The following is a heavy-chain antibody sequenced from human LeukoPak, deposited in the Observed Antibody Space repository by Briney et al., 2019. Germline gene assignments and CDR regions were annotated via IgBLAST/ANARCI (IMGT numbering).Heavy chain of an antibody. Sequence: PGGSLRLSCSASGFSFSRSAMHWVRQAPGKGLEWVSYITSTSSGIFYADSVKGRFTISRDNAKNSLFLQMNSLRDEDTAVYYCARVNIAVTRTRWFDPWGQGTLVTVSS. J-gene: IGHJ5*02. D-gene: IGHD6-19*01. CDR3: ARVNIAVTRTRWFDP. CDR2: ITSTSSGI. CDR1: GFSFSRSA. V-gene: IGHV3-48*02.